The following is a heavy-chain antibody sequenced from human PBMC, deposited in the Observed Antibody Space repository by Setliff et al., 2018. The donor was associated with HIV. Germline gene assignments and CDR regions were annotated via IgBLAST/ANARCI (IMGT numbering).Heavy chain of an antibody. Sequence: SETLSLTCTVSGGSISGYYWSWIRQPPGKGLEWIGYIYYIGNTNYNPSLKGRVTLSVDTYKNQLSLKLSSVTAADAAVYYCARGRSRYYYDGSGYYVDYWGQGTLVTVSS. CDR2: IYYIGNT. D-gene: IGHD3-22*01. CDR1: GGSISGYY. V-gene: IGHV4-59*01. J-gene: IGHJ4*02. CDR3: ARGRSRYYYDGSGYYVDY.